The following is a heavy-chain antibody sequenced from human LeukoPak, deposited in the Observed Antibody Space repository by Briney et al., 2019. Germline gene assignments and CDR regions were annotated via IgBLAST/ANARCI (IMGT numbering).Heavy chain of an antibody. CDR1: GFTFSSYS. CDR2: ISSSSSTI. J-gene: IGHJ4*02. V-gene: IGHV3-48*01. Sequence: GGSLRLSCAASGFTFSSYSMNWVRQAPGKGLEWVSYISSSSSTIYYADSVKGRFTISRDNAKNSLYLQMNSLRAEDTAVYYCARETTVVTSTSDYWGQGTLVTVSS. D-gene: IGHD4-23*01. CDR3: ARETTVVTSTSDY.